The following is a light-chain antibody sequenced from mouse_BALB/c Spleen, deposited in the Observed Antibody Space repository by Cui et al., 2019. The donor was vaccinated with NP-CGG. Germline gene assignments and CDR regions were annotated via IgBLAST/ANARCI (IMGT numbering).Light chain of an antibody. Sequence: QAVLTQESAPTTSPGETVTLTCRSSTGAVTTSNYANWVQEKPDHLFTGLIGGTNNRAPGVPARFSGSLIGDKAALTITGAQTEDETIYFCALWYSNHWVFGGGTTLTVL. J-gene: IGLJ1*01. CDR1: TGAVTTSNY. CDR2: GTN. CDR3: ALWYSNHWV. V-gene: IGLV1*01.